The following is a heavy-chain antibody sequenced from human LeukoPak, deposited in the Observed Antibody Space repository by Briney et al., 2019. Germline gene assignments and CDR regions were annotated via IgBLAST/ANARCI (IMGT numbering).Heavy chain of an antibody. Sequence: PGGSLRLSCKISGFSFSAYWIAWVRQMPGKGLEWMGIIFPGDSDTTYSPSFQGQVTVSADKSISTAFLQWSNLKASDTAIYYCARSIFDSSGYHHFFDYWGQGTLVTVSS. V-gene: IGHV5-51*01. D-gene: IGHD3-22*01. CDR2: IFPGDSDT. CDR3: ARSIFDSSGYHHFFDY. J-gene: IGHJ4*02. CDR1: GFSFSAYW.